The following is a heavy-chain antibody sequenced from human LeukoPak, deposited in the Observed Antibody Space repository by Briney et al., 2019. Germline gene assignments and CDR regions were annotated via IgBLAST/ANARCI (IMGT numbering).Heavy chain of an antibody. V-gene: IGHV3-7*03. Sequence: GGSLRLSCAASGFTFSSYWMSWVRQAPGKGLEWVANIKQDGSEKYYVDSVKGRFTISRDNAKNSLYLQMDSLRAEDTALYYCAKGLVELELRSAFDIWGQGTMVTVSS. CDR1: GFTFSSYW. CDR2: IKQDGSEK. D-gene: IGHD1-7*01. CDR3: AKGLVELELRSAFDI. J-gene: IGHJ3*02.